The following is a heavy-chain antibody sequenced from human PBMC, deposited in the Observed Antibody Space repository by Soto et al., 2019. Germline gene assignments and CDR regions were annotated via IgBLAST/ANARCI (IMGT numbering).Heavy chain of an antibody. V-gene: IGHV3-21*01. CDR3: ARVVDYYDPCYYYGMDV. Sequence: EVQLVESGGGLVKPGGSLRLSCAASEFTFSTYSMNWVRQAPGKGLEWVSSISSSSRYIYYADSVKGRFTISRDNAKNSLYGQMNSLGVEGTAVYSCARVVDYYDPCYYYGMDVWGQGTTVTVSS. CDR2: ISSSSRYI. J-gene: IGHJ6*02. CDR1: EFTFSTYS. D-gene: IGHD3-22*01.